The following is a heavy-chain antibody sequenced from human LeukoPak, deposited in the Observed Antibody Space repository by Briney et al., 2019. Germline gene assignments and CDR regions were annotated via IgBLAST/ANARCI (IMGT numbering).Heavy chain of an antibody. V-gene: IGHV3-48*03. J-gene: IGHJ3*02. CDR3: ARVDYDILTGYYIYAFDI. D-gene: IGHD3-9*01. Sequence: GGSLRLSCAASGFTFSSFEMNWVRQAPGKGLEWVSYINSGGSTIYHGDSVEGRFTISRDNAKNSLYLQMNSLRDEDTAVYYCARVDYDILTGYYIYAFDIWGQGTMVTVSS. CDR1: GFTFSSFE. CDR2: INSGGSTI.